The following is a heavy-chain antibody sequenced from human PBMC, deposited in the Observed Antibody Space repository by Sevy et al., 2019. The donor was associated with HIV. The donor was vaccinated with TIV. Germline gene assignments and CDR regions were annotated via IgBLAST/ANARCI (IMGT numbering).Heavy chain of an antibody. Sequence: GGSQRLSCAASGFTFSSYAMSWVRQAPGKGLEWVSAISGSGGSTYYADSVKGRFTISRDNSKNTLYLQMNSLRAEDTAVYYCAKDGRQWLMGGDYWGQGTLVTVSS. D-gene: IGHD6-19*01. CDR2: ISGSGGST. CDR3: AKDGRQWLMGGDY. J-gene: IGHJ4*02. CDR1: GFTFSSYA. V-gene: IGHV3-23*01.